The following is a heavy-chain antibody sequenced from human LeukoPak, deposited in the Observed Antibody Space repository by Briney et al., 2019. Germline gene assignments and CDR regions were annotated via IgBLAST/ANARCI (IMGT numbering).Heavy chain of an antibody. J-gene: IGHJ4*02. D-gene: IGHD6-6*01. CDR3: AKLEDSGSSH. CDR1: GFTFSSYV. Sequence: GGSLRLSCAASGFTFSSYVMRWLRQPPGKGLDSVSAIGGDGTTTYYADSVKGRFTISRDNSKNTMYLQMNSLRVEDTALFYCAKLEDSGSSHWGQGTLVTVSS. V-gene: IGHV3-23*01. CDR2: IGGDGTTT.